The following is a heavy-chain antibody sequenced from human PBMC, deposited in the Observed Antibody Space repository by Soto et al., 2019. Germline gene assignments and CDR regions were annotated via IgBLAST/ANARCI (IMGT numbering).Heavy chain of an antibody. Sequence: QITLKESGPTLVKPTQTLTLTCTFSGFSLSTSGVGVGWIRQPPGKALEWLALIYWDDDKRYSPSLKSRLTITKGAAKNQLVLTMTNMDPVDTAAYHCAHSCGWYHFDDWGKGTLVTVSS. CDR3: AHSCGWYHFDD. CDR2: IYWDDDK. V-gene: IGHV2-5*02. D-gene: IGHD6-19*01. CDR1: GFSLSTSGVG. J-gene: IGHJ4*02.